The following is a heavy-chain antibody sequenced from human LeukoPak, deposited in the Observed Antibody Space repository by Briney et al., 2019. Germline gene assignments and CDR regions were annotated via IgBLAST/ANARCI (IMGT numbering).Heavy chain of an antibody. J-gene: IGHJ4*02. V-gene: IGHV4-38-2*02. D-gene: IGHD6-6*01. CDR2: IYHSGST. Sequence: PSETLSLTCTVSGYSISSGYHWGWIRQPPGKGLEWSGSIYHSGSTYYNPSLKSRVTISADTSKNQFSLKLSSVTAADTAVYYCARDLDYSSSSLFDYGGQGTLVTVSS. CDR3: ARDLDYSSSSLFDY. CDR1: GYSISSGYH.